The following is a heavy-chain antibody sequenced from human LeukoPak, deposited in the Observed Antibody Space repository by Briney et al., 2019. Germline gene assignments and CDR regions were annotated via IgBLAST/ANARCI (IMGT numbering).Heavy chain of an antibody. CDR1: GFTFSSYS. V-gene: IGHV3-21*01. CDR2: ISSSSSYI. J-gene: IGHJ4*02. D-gene: IGHD3-10*01. CDR3: ARAATMVRSFDY. Sequence: PGGSLRLSCAASGFTFSSYSMNWVRQAPGKGLEWVSSISSSSSYIYYADSVKGRFTISRDNAKNSLYLQMNSLRAEDTAVYYCARAATMVRSFDYWGQGTLVTVSS.